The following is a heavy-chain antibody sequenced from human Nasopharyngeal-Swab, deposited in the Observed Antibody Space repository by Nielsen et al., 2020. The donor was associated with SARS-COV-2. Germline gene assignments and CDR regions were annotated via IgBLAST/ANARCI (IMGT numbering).Heavy chain of an antibody. D-gene: IGHD6-6*01. CDR2: IRQDAREQ. CDR3: AKDLVIYTPRYFDY. CDR1: GFPFSNHY. Sequence: GGSLRLSCAASGFPFSNHYMTWVRQPPGKGLEWVANIRQDAREQFYVDSVKGRFTISRDNAKNSVFLQMNSLRSEDTAVYYCAKDLVIYTPRYFDYWGQGTLVTVSS. V-gene: IGHV3-7*05. J-gene: IGHJ4*02.